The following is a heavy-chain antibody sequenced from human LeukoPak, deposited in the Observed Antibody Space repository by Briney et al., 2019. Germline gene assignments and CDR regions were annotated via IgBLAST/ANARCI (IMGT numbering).Heavy chain of an antibody. D-gene: IGHD6-19*01. Sequence: GGSLRLSCAASGFNFSGYDMNWARQAPGTGPEWVAAISQSGTDTHYGDSVKGRFTISRDNSKDTLFLQMNALRVDDTAVYYCVKGGWFDDWGQGTLVTVSS. CDR2: ISQSGTDT. J-gene: IGHJ4*02. V-gene: IGHV3-23*05. CDR1: GFNFSGYD. CDR3: VKGGWFDD.